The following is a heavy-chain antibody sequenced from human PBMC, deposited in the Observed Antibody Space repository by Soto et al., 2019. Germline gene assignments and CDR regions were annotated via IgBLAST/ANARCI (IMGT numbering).Heavy chain of an antibody. CDR1: GYTFTSYD. D-gene: IGHD3-16*02. CDR2: MNPNSGNT. Sequence: QVQLVQSGAEVKKPGASVKVSCKASGYTFTSYDINWVRQATGQGLEWMGWMNPNSGNTGYAQKFQGRVTMTRNTSISTAYMELSSLRSEDTAVYYCSGVIPNHYYYDMDVWGKGTTVTVSS. V-gene: IGHV1-8*01. CDR3: SGVIPNHYYYDMDV. J-gene: IGHJ6*03.